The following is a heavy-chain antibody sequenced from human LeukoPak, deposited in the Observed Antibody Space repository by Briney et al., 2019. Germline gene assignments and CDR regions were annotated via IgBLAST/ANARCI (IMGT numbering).Heavy chain of an antibody. Sequence: PSETLSLTCAVYGGSFRGYYWSWIRQPPGKGLEWIGEINHSGSTNYNPSLKSRVTISVDTSKNQLSLKLSSVTAADTAVYYCARGCSGGSCYYYYYGMDVWGKGTTVTVSS. CDR3: ARGCSGGSCYYYYYGMDV. CDR2: INHSGST. D-gene: IGHD2-15*01. J-gene: IGHJ6*04. V-gene: IGHV4-34*01. CDR1: GGSFRGYY.